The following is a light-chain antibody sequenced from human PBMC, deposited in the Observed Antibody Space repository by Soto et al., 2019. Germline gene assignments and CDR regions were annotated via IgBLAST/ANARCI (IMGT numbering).Light chain of an antibody. Sequence: TQAPSTLSASPVGIATFSCRASRSVSINLAWYQQKPGQAPRLLIYDTSSRASGIPDRFSGSGSGTDFTLTISRLETEDFAVFYCQQYGTSEIIFGQGTRLEIK. J-gene: IGKJ5*01. CDR1: RSVSIN. V-gene: IGKV3-20*01. CDR2: DTS. CDR3: QQYGTSEII.